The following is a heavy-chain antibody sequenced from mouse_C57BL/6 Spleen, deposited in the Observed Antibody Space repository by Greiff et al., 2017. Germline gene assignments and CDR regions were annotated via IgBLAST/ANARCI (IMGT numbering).Heavy chain of an antibody. V-gene: IGHV14-4*01. CDR1: GFNIKDDY. J-gene: IGHJ2*01. Sequence: VQLQQSGAELVRPGASVKLSCTASGFNIKDDYMHWVKQRPEQGLEWIGWIDPENGDTEYSSKFQGKATITADTSSNTAYLQLSSLTSEDTAVYYCTSMVTFDYWGKGTTLTVSS. CDR3: TSMVTFDY. CDR2: IDPENGDT. D-gene: IGHD2-2*01.